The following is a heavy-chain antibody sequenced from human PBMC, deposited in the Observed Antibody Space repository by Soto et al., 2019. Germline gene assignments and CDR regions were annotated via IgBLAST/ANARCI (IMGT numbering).Heavy chain of an antibody. D-gene: IGHD2-21*02. CDR1: GFTFSSYA. CDR2: ISGSGGST. Sequence: EVQLLESGGGLVQPGGSLRLSCAASGFTFSSYAMSWVRQAPGKGLEWVSAISGSGGSTYYADSVKGRFTISRDNFKNTLYLQMNSLRAEDTAVYYCASGPYCGGDCYSSDYWGQGTLVTVSS. CDR3: ASGPYCGGDCYSSDY. J-gene: IGHJ4*02. V-gene: IGHV3-23*01.